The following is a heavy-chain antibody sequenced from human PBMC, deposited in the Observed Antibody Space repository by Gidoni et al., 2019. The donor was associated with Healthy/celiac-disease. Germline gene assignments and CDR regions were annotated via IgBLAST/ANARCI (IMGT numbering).Heavy chain of an antibody. Sequence: EVQLVESGGGLVQPGGSLRLSCAASGFTFSSYSMNWVRQAPGKGLEWVSYISSSSSTIYYADSVKGRFTISRDNAKNSLYLQMNSLRAEDTAVYYCASSITIFGVVHGFDPWGQGTLVTVSS. D-gene: IGHD3-3*01. CDR3: ASSITIFGVVHGFDP. CDR2: ISSSSSTI. J-gene: IGHJ5*02. CDR1: GFTFSSYS. V-gene: IGHV3-48*04.